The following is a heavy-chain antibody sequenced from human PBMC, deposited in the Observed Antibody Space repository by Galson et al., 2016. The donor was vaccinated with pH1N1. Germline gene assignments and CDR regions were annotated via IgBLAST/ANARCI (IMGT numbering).Heavy chain of an antibody. D-gene: IGHD3-9*01. V-gene: IGHV3-48*03. CDR2: ISSGGNTM. Sequence: SLRLSCAVSGFTFDSHEMTWVRQAPGKGLEWVASISSGGNTMFYADSVKGRFIISRDDAKNPLYLQMNSLRVEDTAVYYCARAYYDPLTRFSGAFDYWGQGTLVTVSS. J-gene: IGHJ4*02. CDR3: ARAYYDPLTRFSGAFDY. CDR1: GFTFDSHE.